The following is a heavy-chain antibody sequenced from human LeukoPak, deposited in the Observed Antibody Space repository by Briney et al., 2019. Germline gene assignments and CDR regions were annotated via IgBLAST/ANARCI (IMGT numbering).Heavy chain of an antibody. D-gene: IGHD6-25*01. J-gene: IGHJ4*02. V-gene: IGHV4-34*01. CDR1: GGSFSGYY. Sequence: SETLSLTCAVYGGSFSGYYWSWIRQPPGKGLEWIGEINHSGSTNYNPSLKSRVTISVDTSKNQFSLKLSSVTAADTAVYYCARDRQRLNEDFDYWGQGTLVTVSS. CDR2: INHSGST. CDR3: ARDRQRLNEDFDY.